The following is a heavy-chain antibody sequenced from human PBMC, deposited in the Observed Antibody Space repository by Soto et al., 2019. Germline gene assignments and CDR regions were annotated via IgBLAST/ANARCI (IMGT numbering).Heavy chain of an antibody. V-gene: IGHV1-3*01. CDR3: ARDPNESSAYYRHCYYGREF. Sequence: ASVKVSCKASGYTFTSYGIHWVRQAPGQRLEWTGWINAGNGNTKYSEKFQGRVTITRDTSASTAYLELSSLRSEDTAVYYCARDPNESSAYYRHCYYGREFWCQGPTVTVSS. D-gene: IGHD3-22*01. CDR1: GYTFTSYG. J-gene: IGHJ6*02. CDR2: INAGNGNT.